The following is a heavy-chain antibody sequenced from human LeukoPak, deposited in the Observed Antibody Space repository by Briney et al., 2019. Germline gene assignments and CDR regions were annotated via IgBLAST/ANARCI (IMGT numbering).Heavy chain of an antibody. CDR1: GYTFTSYG. Sequence: ASVKVSCKASGYTFTSYGISWVRQAPGQGLEWMGWISAYNGNTNYAQKLQGRVTMTTDTSTSTAYMELRSLRSDDTAVYYCASSGPGIAAARGAFDIWGQGTMVAVSS. V-gene: IGHV1-18*01. D-gene: IGHD6-13*01. J-gene: IGHJ3*02. CDR2: ISAYNGNT. CDR3: ASSGPGIAAARGAFDI.